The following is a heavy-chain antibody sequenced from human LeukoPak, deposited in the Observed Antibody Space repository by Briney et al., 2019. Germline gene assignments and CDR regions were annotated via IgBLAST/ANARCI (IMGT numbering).Heavy chain of an antibody. J-gene: IGHJ4*02. D-gene: IGHD3-16*01. CDR1: GFTFSSYA. V-gene: IGHV3-23*01. Sequence: GGSLRLSCAASGFTFSSYAMSWVRQAPGKGLEWVSAISGSGGSTYYADSVKGRFTISRDNSRDTLYLAMNSLRAEDTAVYYCAKGYYDYVWGSYYFDYWGQGTLVTVSS. CDR3: AKGYYDYVWGSYYFDY. CDR2: ISGSGGST.